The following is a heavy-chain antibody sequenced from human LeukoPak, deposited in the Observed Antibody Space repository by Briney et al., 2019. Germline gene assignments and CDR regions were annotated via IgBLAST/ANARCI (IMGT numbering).Heavy chain of an antibody. J-gene: IGHJ5*02. CDR2: INPNSGGT. CDR1: GYTFTGYY. V-gene: IGHV1-2*02. Sequence: ASVKVSCKASGYTFTGYYMHWVRQAPGQGLEWMGWINPNSGGTNYAQKFQGRATMTRDTSISTAYMELSRLRSDDTAVYYCARRGYCSGGSCPIAYRRLNWFDPWGQGTLVTVSS. CDR3: ARRGYCSGGSCPIAYRRLNWFDP. D-gene: IGHD2-15*01.